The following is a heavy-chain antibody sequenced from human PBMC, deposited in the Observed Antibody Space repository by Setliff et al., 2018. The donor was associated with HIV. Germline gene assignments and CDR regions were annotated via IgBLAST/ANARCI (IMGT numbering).Heavy chain of an antibody. CDR2: MFRTGTS. V-gene: IGHV4-38-2*01. J-gene: IGHJ4*02. D-gene: IGHD1-1*01. CDR3: ATVDGTRYLDY. Sequence: SETLSLTCAVSGYSIRSGYYWGWIRQCPGKGLEWIGTMFRTGTSYYNPSLTSRVTISKDTSKNQFSLERTSVTAADTAVYYCATVDGTRYLDYWGQGKLVTVSS. CDR1: GYSIRSGYY.